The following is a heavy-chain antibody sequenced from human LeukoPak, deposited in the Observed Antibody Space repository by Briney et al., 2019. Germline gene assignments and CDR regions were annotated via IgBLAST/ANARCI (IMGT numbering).Heavy chain of an antibody. V-gene: IGHV1-69*06. Sequence: ASVKVSCKASGGTFSSYAISWVRQAPAQGLEWMGGIIPIFGTANYAQKFQGRVTITADKSTSTAYMELSSLRSEDTAVYYCARGRGYSYGYFAWWGQGTLVTVSS. CDR2: IIPIFGTA. CDR3: ARGRGYSYGYFAW. CDR1: GGTFSSYA. D-gene: IGHD5-18*01. J-gene: IGHJ4*02.